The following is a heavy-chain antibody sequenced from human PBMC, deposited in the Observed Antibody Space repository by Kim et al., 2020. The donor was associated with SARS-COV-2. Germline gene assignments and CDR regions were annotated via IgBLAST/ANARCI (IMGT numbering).Heavy chain of an antibody. V-gene: IGHV4-34*01. CDR3: ARGEIVVVTAMVTYYYYYYMDV. D-gene: IGHD2-21*02. CDR2: INHSGST. CDR1: GGSFSGYY. Sequence: SEILSLTCAVYGGSFSGYYWSWIRQPPGKGLEWIGEINHSGSTNYNPSLKSRVTISVDTSKNQFSLKLSSVTAADTAVYYCARGEIVVVTAMVTYYYYYYMDVWGKGTTVTVSS. J-gene: IGHJ6*03.